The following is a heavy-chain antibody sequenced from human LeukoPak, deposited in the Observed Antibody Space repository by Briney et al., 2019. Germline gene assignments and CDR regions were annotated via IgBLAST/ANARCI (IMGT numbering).Heavy chain of an antibody. CDR1: GASITSYY. Sequence: SETLSLTCTVSGASITSYYWSWIRQPPGKGLEWIGYISFGGSTDYNPSLKSRVTISLDTSKNQFYLRLTSVTAADTAVYYCARDQTGIPPDYCYGLDVWGQGTTVTVSS. CDR3: ARDQTGIPPDYCYGLDV. J-gene: IGHJ6*02. V-gene: IGHV4-59*01. CDR2: ISFGGST.